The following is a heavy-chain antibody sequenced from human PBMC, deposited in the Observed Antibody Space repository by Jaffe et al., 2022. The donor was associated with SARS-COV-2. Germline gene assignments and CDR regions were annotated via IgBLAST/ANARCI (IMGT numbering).Heavy chain of an antibody. CDR3: ARPLYDYGDYVWGVGFDP. Sequence: QLQLQESGPGLVKPSETLSLTCTVSGGSISSSSYYWGWIRQPPGKGLEWIGSIYYSGSTYYNPSLKSRVTISVDTSKNQFSLKLSSVTAADTAVYYCARPLYDYGDYVWGVGFDPWGQGTLVTVSS. D-gene: IGHD4-17*01. CDR2: IYYSGST. V-gene: IGHV4-39*01. CDR1: GGSISSSSYY. J-gene: IGHJ5*02.